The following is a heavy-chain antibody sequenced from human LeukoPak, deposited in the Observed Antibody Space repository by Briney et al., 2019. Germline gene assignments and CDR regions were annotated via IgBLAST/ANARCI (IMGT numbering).Heavy chain of an antibody. J-gene: IGHJ3*02. CDR1: GGSISNGDSF. Sequence: SETLSLTCTVSGGSISNGDSFWSWIRQTTVKGLEWIGYIYYSGSTYYIPSLIGRLTMSVDTSMNQLSLKLTSVTAADTAVYYCARIDYDAVGAFDIWGQGTLVTVSS. V-gene: IGHV4-30-4*01. CDR2: IYYSGST. CDR3: ARIDYDAVGAFDI. D-gene: IGHD4-17*01.